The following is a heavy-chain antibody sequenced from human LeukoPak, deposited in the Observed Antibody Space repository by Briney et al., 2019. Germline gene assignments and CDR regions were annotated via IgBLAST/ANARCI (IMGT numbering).Heavy chain of an antibody. D-gene: IGHD2-2*01. V-gene: IGHV3-74*01. Sequence: GGSLRLSCAASEFTFSSYWMHWVRQAPGKGLVWVSRINSDGSSTSYADSVKGRFTISRDNAKNTLYLQMNSLRAEDTAVYYCARTYCSSTSCYPNYYYGMDVWGQGTTVTVSS. CDR2: INSDGSST. CDR3: ARTYCSSTSCYPNYYYGMDV. J-gene: IGHJ6*02. CDR1: EFTFSSYW.